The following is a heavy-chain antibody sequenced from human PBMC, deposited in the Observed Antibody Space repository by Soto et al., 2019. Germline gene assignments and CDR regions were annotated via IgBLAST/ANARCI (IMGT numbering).Heavy chain of an antibody. CDR3: ACIFSGGYSYGFYYHGMDV. CDR1: GGSISSGGYY. CDR2: IFYSGST. J-gene: IGHJ6*02. D-gene: IGHD5-18*01. Sequence: SETLSLTCTVSGGSISSGGYYWSWIRQPPGKGLEWIGSIFYSGSTYYNPSLKSRVTISVDTSKNQFSLKLTSVTAADTAVYYCACIFSGGYSYGFYYHGMDVWGQGTTVTVSS. V-gene: IGHV4-39*01.